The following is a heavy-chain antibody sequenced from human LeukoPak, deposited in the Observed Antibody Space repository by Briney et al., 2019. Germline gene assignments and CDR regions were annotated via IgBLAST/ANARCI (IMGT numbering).Heavy chain of an antibody. V-gene: IGHV3-11*05. CDR3: ARDPSYAFDN. J-gene: IGHJ4*02. D-gene: IGHD1-26*01. CDR1: GFTFIDYS. Sequence: PAESLRLSCAASGFTFIDYSMNWIRQPPGKGLEWISYVGISSGNTNYADSMKGRITISEDSTKHSVLLQINILRVENTAFYYCARDPSYAFDNCGQGRLVTVSS. CDR2: VGISSGNT.